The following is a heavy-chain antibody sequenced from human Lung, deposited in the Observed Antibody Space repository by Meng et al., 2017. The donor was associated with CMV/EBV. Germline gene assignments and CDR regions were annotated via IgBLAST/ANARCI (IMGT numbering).Heavy chain of an antibody. CDR2: IYYSGST. V-gene: IGHV4-39*07. CDR3: ARDTRRYGDFFDY. J-gene: IGHJ4*02. CDR1: GGSISSSSYY. Sequence: QLPLQGSGPGLVKPSETPSLTCTVSGGSISSSSYYWGWIRQPPGKGLEWIGSIYYSGSTYYNPSLKSRVTISVDTSKNQFSLKLSSVTAADTAVYYCARDTRRYGDFFDYWGQGTLVTVSS. D-gene: IGHD4-17*01.